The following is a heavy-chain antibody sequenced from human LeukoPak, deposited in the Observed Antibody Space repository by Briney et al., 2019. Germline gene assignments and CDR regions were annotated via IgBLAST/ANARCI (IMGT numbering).Heavy chain of an antibody. CDR2: FDRGRDGK. V-gene: IGHV3-11*05. J-gene: IGHJ3*02. D-gene: IGHD2-15*01. Sequence: PGGSLGLSCAGSGFRFSDYYMAWIRQTPGKGLQRVSFFDRGRDGKAHADSVQGRFTFSRDNDKNSLYLLLNSLTAEDTAVYYCAREVGSSRAFDIWGQGTMVTVSS. CDR3: AREVGSSRAFDI. CDR1: GFRFSDYY.